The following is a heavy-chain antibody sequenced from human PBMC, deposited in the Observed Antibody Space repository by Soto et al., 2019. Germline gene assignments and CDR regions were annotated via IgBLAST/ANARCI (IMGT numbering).Heavy chain of an antibody. CDR2: LNRDGSST. Sequence: WGSLRLSCAASGFTFSSSWMHWVRQSPVNRLVWVSRLNRDGSSTSYADSVKGRFTISRDNAKNTLYLQMNSLRAEDTAVYYCARDSGTTGAFDIWGQGTMVTVSS. V-gene: IGHV3-74*01. CDR3: ARDSGTTGAFDI. D-gene: IGHD1-7*01. CDR1: GFTFSSSW. J-gene: IGHJ3*02.